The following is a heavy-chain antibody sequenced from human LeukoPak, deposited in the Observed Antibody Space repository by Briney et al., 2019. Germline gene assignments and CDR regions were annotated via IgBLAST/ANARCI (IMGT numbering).Heavy chain of an antibody. Sequence: ASVKVSCKASGGTFSSYAISWVRQAPGQGLEWMGRINPNSGGTNYAQKFQGRVTMTRDTSISTAYMELSRLRSDDTAVYYCARVSYYDSSGYSFDPWGQGTLVTVSS. D-gene: IGHD3-22*01. CDR3: ARVSYYDSSGYSFDP. V-gene: IGHV1-2*06. CDR1: GGTFSSYA. J-gene: IGHJ5*02. CDR2: INPNSGGT.